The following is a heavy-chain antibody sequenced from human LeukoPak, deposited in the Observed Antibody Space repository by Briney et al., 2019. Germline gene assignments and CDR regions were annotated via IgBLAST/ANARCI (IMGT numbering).Heavy chain of an antibody. Sequence: QTGGSLRLSCAASGFTFSSYSMTWVRQAPGKGLEWVSALSGDGGTTYYTNSVRGRLTVSRDNFKNTVYLQMNSLRAEDTGMYYCASERNDDFWSGFFSFDNWGQGTLVTVSS. CDR3: ASERNDDFWSGFFSFDN. CDR2: LSGDGGTT. CDR1: GFTFSSYS. D-gene: IGHD3-3*01. V-gene: IGHV3-23*01. J-gene: IGHJ4*02.